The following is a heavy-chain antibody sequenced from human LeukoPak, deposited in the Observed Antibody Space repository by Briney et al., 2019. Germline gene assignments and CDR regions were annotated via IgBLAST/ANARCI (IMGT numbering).Heavy chain of an antibody. Sequence: SETLSLTCTVSGGSISSYYWSWIRQPPGKGLEWIGYFYYSGSTNYNPSLKSRVTISVDTSKNQFSLKLSSVTAADTAVYYCARGIAAAGYYYYYYMDVWGKGTTVTVSS. CDR2: FYYSGST. V-gene: IGHV4-59*01. CDR3: ARGIAAAGYYYYYYMDV. D-gene: IGHD6-13*01. CDR1: GGSISSYY. J-gene: IGHJ6*03.